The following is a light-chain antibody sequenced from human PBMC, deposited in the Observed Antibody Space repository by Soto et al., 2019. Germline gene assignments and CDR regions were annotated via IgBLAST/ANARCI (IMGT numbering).Light chain of an antibody. Sequence: IVLTQSPGTLSLSPGDRATLSCRASQSVSGSYLAWYQQKPGLAPRLLIYGASIRATGIPDRFSGSGSGTAFTLTISRLEPEDFAVYYCQQYGSSPRTFGQGTKVEIK. V-gene: IGKV3-20*01. J-gene: IGKJ1*01. CDR3: QQYGSSPRT. CDR1: QSVSGSY. CDR2: GAS.